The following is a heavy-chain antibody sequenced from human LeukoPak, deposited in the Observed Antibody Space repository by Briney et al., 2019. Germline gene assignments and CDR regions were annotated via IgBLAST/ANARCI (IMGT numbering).Heavy chain of an antibody. CDR3: ARSRGSCYSCGDY. D-gene: IGHD2-15*01. V-gene: IGHV1-69*13. J-gene: IGHJ4*02. Sequence: SVKVSCKASGGTFSRYAINWVRQAPGQGLEWMGGIIPIFGTANYAQKFQGRVTITADESTSTAYMELSSLRSEHTAVYYCARSRGSCYSCGDYWGQGTLVTVSS. CDR2: IIPIFGTA. CDR1: GGTFSRYA.